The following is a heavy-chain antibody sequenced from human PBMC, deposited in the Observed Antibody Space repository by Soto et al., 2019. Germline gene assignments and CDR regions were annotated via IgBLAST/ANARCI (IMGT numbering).Heavy chain of an antibody. CDR1: GFTFSDYY. J-gene: IGHJ4*02. CDR2: ISSSSSYT. CDR3: ARVRDGYNVYFDY. Sequence: QVQLVESGGGLVKPGGSLRLSCAASGFTFSDYYMSWIRQAPGKGLEWVSHISSSSSYTNYADSVKGRFTISGDNDKNSLYLQMSSLRDEDTAVYHCARVRDGYNVYFDYWGQGTLGTVSS. V-gene: IGHV3-11*06. D-gene: IGHD5-12*01.